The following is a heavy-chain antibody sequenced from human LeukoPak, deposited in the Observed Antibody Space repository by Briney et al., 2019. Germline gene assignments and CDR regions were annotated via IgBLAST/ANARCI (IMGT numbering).Heavy chain of an antibody. J-gene: IGHJ2*01. D-gene: IGHD1-26*01. V-gene: IGHV4-39*01. CDR2: IYYSGST. CDR1: GGSISSSSYY. CDR3: ARFNSGSYGYWYFAL. Sequence: SETLSLTCTVSGGSISSSSYYWGWIRQPPGKGLEWIGSIYYSGSTYYNPSLKSRVTISVETSKKQFSLKLSSVTAADTAVYYCARFNSGSYGYWYFALWGRGTLVTVSS.